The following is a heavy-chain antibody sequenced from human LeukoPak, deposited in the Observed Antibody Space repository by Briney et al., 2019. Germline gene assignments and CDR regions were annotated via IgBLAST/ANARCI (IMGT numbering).Heavy chain of an antibody. CDR2: INPNSGGT. CDR3: ARDSGYVAVAGTGKDYYYGMDV. D-gene: IGHD6-19*01. Sequence: ASVKVSCKASGYTFTGYYIHWVRQAPGQGLEWMGWINPNSGGTNYAQKFQGWVTMIRDTSISTAYMELSRLRSDDTAVYYCARDSGYVAVAGTGKDYYYGMDVWGQGTTVTVSS. J-gene: IGHJ6*02. CDR1: GYTFTGYY. V-gene: IGHV1-2*04.